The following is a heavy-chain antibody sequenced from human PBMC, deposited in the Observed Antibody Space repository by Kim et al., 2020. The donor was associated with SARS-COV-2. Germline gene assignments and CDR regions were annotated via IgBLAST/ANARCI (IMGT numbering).Heavy chain of an antibody. D-gene: IGHD6-13*01. CDR2: ITSATSSA. CDR1: GFTFSTYS. Sequence: GGSLRLSCAASGFTFSTYSMHWVRQAPGKGLVWVSRITSATSSATYADSVRGRFTISRDNAKNTLYLQMHSLRAEDTAVYYCTRGTTDAPGTDFWGQGT. CDR3: TRGTTDAPGTDF. J-gene: IGHJ4*02. V-gene: IGHV3-74*01.